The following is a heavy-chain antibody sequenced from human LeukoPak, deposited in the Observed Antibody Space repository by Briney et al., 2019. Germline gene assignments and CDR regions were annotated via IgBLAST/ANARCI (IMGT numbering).Heavy chain of an antibody. CDR3: ARGPDYGDFLL. D-gene: IGHD4-17*01. V-gene: IGHV3-21*01. J-gene: IGHJ4*02. CDR1: GFTFSSYA. Sequence: PGGSLRLSCAASGFTFSSYAMSWVRQAPGKGLEWVSSISSSSDHIAYADSVKGRFTISRDNAKNALYLQMNSLRAEDTAVYYCARGPDYGDFLLRGQGTLVTVSS. CDR2: ISSSSDHI.